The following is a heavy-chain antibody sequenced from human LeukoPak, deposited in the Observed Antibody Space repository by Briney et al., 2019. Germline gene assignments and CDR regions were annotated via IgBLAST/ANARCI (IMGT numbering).Heavy chain of an antibody. J-gene: IGHJ4*02. CDR3: ARDGGLLWFGELLSEPGYFDY. CDR1: GFTFSSYE. V-gene: IGHV3-48*03. Sequence: PGGSLRPSCAASGFTFSSYEMNWVRQAPGKGLEWVSYISSSGSTIYYADSVKGRFTISRDNAKNSLYLQMNSLRAEDTAVYYCARDGGLLWFGELLSEPGYFDYWGQGTLVTVSS. D-gene: IGHD3-10*01. CDR2: ISSSGSTI.